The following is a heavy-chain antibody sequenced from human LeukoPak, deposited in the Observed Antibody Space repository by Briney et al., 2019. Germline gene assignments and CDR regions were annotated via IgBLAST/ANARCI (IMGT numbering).Heavy chain of an antibody. D-gene: IGHD6-19*01. CDR1: GIAFSNHW. Sequence: GGSLRLSCAASGIAFSNHWMHWVRQAPGKGLEWVSWINNDGSYAVYAGSVRARFTISRDNGKNTLYLQLSSLIAEDTDVYCCARAVYDHRGQWLVPGFDYWGQGTLVTVSS. CDR2: INNDGSYA. J-gene: IGHJ4*02. CDR3: ARAVYDHRGQWLVPGFDY. V-gene: IGHV3-74*01.